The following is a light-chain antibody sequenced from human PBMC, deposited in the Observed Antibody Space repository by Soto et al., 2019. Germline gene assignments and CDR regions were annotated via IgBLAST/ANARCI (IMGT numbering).Light chain of an antibody. CDR1: QSISSSY. J-gene: IGKJ1*01. CDR2: GAS. CDR3: QQYGSSLWT. Sequence: EIVLTQSPYTLSLSTGDRAALSCRASQSISSSYLAWYQQKPGQSPRLLIYGASTRATDIPDRFTGRGSGTEFTLTINSLQSDDFAVYYCQQYGSSLWTFAQGTKVDI. V-gene: IGKV3-20*01.